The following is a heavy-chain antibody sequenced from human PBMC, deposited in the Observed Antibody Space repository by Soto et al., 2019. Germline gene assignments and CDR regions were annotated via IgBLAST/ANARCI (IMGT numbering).Heavy chain of an antibody. Sequence: GGSLRLSCAASGFTFSSYSMNWVRQAPGKGLEWVSYISSSSSTIYYAGSVKGRFTISRDNAKNSLYLQMNSLRDEDTAVYYCARDCSGGSCYSATGYYYYGMDVWGQGTTVTVSS. CDR3: ARDCSGGSCYSATGYYYYGMDV. J-gene: IGHJ6*02. CDR1: GFTFSSYS. V-gene: IGHV3-48*02. CDR2: ISSSSSTI. D-gene: IGHD2-15*01.